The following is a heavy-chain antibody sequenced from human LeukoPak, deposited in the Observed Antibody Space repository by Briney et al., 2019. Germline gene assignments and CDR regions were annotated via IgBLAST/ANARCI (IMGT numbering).Heavy chain of an antibody. V-gene: IGHV1-3*01. CDR2: INAGNGNT. J-gene: IGHJ4*02. CDR1: RYTFTSYA. CDR3: ARSMVRGAGQNDY. Sequence: ASVKVSCKASRYTFTSYAMHWVRQAPGQRLEWMGWINAGNGNTKYSQKFQGRVTITRDTSASTAYMELSSLRSEDTAVYYCARSMVRGAGQNDYWGQGTLVTVSS. D-gene: IGHD3-10*01.